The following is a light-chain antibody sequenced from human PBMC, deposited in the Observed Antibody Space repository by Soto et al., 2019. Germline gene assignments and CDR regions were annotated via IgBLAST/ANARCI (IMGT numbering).Light chain of an antibody. Sequence: EIVLTQSPDTLSLSPGERATLSCRASQSVNSRYLAWYQQTPGQAPRLVIYDASSRATGIPDRFSGSGSGTDFTLTISILEPEDFAVYYCQQYSSPPRTFGQGTKLQIK. CDR1: QSVNSRY. V-gene: IGKV3-20*01. J-gene: IGKJ2*02. CDR2: DAS. CDR3: QQYSSPPRT.